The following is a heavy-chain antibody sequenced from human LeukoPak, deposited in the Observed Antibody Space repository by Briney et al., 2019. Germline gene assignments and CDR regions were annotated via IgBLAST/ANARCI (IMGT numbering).Heavy chain of an antibody. CDR1: GFIFSSYS. J-gene: IGHJ4*02. V-gene: IGHV3-21*01. CDR2: ISSSSSYI. Sequence: GGSLRLSCAASGFIFSSYSMNWVRQAPGKGLEWVSSISSSSSYIYYADSVKGRFTISRDNAKNSLYLQMNSLRAEDTAVYYCARDRENYYDSSGYYTRHFDYWGQGTLVTVSS. D-gene: IGHD3-22*01. CDR3: ARDRENYYDSSGYYTRHFDY.